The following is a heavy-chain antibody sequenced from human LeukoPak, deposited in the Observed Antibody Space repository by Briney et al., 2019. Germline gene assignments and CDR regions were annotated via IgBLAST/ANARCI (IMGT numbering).Heavy chain of an antibody. J-gene: IGHJ6*02. CDR2: ISWNSGSI. Sequence: GGSLRLSCPASGFTFDDYSMHWVRQAPGKGLEWVAGISWNSGSIGYADSVQGRFTISRDNAKNSLYLQMNSLRAEDTALYYCAKDEGEQYSSRGNYGMDVWGQGTTVTVS. CDR1: GFTFDDYS. CDR3: AKDEGEQYSSRGNYGMDV. V-gene: IGHV3-9*01. D-gene: IGHD6-13*01.